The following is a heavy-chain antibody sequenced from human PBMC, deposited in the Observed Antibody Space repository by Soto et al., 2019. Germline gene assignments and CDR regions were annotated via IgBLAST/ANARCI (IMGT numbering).Heavy chain of an antibody. CDR3: ARDLGYYYDSSGYYTGWFDP. V-gene: IGHV1-2*02. CDR1: GYTFTGYY. J-gene: IGHJ5*02. D-gene: IGHD3-22*01. Sequence: ASVKVSCKASGYTFTGYYMHWVRQSPGQGLEWMGWINPNSGGTNYAQKFQGRVTMTGDTSISTAYMELSRLRSDDTAVYYCARDLGYYYDSSGYYTGWFDPWGQGTLVTVSS. CDR2: INPNSGGT.